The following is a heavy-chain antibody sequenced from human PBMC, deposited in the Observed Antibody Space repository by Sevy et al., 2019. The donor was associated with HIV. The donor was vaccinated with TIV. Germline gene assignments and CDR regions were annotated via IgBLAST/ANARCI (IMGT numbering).Heavy chain of an antibody. V-gene: IGHV5-51*01. CDR2: IYPGDSDT. J-gene: IGHJ5*02. CDR3: ARIEDYDILTGYGFDP. CDR1: GYSFTSYW. Sequence: GGSLRLSCKGSGYSFTSYWIGWVRQMPGKGLEWMGIIYPGDSDTRYSPSFQGQVTISADKSISTAYLQWSSLKASDTAMYYCARIEDYDILTGYGFDPWGQGTLVTVSS. D-gene: IGHD3-9*01.